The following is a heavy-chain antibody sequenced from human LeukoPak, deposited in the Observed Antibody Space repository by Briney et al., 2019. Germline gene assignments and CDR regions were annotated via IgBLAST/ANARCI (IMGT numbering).Heavy chain of an antibody. J-gene: IGHJ3*02. CDR3: ARSGAFDI. CDR1: GGSISSNSYY. V-gene: IGHV4-39*07. Sequence: SETLSLTCTVSGGSISSNSYYWGWIRQPPGKGLEWIGSIYYSGSTYYNPSLKSRVTISVDTSKNQFSLKLSSVTAADTAVYYCARSGAFDIWGQGTMVTVSS. CDR2: IYYSGST. D-gene: IGHD3-10*01.